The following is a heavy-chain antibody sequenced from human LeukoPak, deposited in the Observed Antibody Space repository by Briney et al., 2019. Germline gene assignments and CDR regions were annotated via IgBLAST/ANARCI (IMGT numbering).Heavy chain of an antibody. Sequence: SETLSLTCAVYGGSFSGYYWSWIRQPPGKGLEWIGEINHSGSTNYNPSLKSRVTISVDTSKNQFSLKLSSVTAADTAVYYCARVGVATRSFQHWGQGTLVTVSS. D-gene: IGHD5-12*01. CDR1: GGSFSGYY. CDR2: INHSGST. J-gene: IGHJ1*01. CDR3: ARVGVATRSFQH. V-gene: IGHV4-34*01.